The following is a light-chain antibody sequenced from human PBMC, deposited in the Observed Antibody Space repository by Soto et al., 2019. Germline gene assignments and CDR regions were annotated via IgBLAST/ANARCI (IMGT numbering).Light chain of an antibody. CDR1: RSDIGDSNF. Sequence: QSVLTQPASVSGSPGQSVTISRTGPRSDIGDSNFISWYQHSPGKAPRLLIYEVNNRPSGVSKRFSGSKAGNTASLTISGLLDDDEADYFCASFRSGTILVFGSGTKVTV. CDR2: EVN. V-gene: IGLV2-14*01. CDR3: ASFRSGTILV. J-gene: IGLJ1*01.